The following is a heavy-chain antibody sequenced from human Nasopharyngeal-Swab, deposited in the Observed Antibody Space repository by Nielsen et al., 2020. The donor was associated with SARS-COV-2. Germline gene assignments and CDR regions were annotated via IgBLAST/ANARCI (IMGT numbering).Heavy chain of an antibody. Sequence: WIRQPPGKGLEWIGYIYYSGSTYYSPSLKSRVTISVDTSKNQFSLKLSSVTAADTAVYYCARYCSSTSADFDYWGQGTLVTVSS. J-gene: IGHJ4*02. CDR2: IYYSGST. D-gene: IGHD2-2*01. V-gene: IGHV4-31*02. CDR3: ARYCSSTSADFDY.